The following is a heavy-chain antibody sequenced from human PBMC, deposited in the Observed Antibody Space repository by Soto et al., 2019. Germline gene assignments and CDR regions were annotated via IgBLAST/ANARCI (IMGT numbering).Heavy chain of an antibody. CDR2: INPYNGNT. V-gene: IGHV1-18*01. D-gene: IGHD4-4*01. CDR3: AIGKKGATTVISYDYYYYMAV. Sequence: QVQLVQSGAEVKKPGASVKVSCKASGYTFTNYGITWVRQAPGQGLEWMGWINPYNGNTNYAQKLQGRVTMTTDTSTSTAYMELRRLRSDDTAVYFCAIGKKGATTVISYDYYYYMAVGGKGTTVTVSS. J-gene: IGHJ6*03. CDR1: GYTFTNYG.